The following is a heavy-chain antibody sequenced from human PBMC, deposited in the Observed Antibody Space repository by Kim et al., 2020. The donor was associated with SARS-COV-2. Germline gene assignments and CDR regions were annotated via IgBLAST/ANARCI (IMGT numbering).Heavy chain of an antibody. J-gene: IGHJ2*01. CDR3: ARDWGVPEHDWCFDL. D-gene: IGHD3-16*01. CDR2: ITDTGNVQ. Sequence: GGSLRLSCTASGFTFSAYWMHWVRQAPGKGLVWVSRITDTGNVQSYADSVKGRFTSSGDNAKNTLYLQMNSLRAEDTAVYYCARDWGVPEHDWCFDLWGRGTLVTVS. CDR1: GFTFSAYW. V-gene: IGHV3-74*01.